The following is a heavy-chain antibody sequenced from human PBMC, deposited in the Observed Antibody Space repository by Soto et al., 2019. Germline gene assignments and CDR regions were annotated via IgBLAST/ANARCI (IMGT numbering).Heavy chain of an antibody. J-gene: IGHJ6*02. CDR1: GFTFRNAW. CDR3: TTPHFSYGSGSLYYYYYGMDV. V-gene: IGHV3-15*01. CDR2: IKSKTDGGTT. D-gene: IGHD3-10*01. Sequence: LRLSCAASGFTFRNAWMSWVRQAPGKGLGWVGRIKSKTDGGTTDYAAPVKGRFTISRDDSKNTLYLQMNSLKTEDTAVYYCTTPHFSYGSGSLYYYYYGMDVWGQGTTVTVSS.